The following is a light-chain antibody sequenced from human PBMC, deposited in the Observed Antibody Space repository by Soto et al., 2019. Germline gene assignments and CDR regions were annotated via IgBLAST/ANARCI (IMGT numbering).Light chain of an antibody. CDR1: HSVSSTF. CDR3: QQYSWLSST. J-gene: IGKJ5*01. Sequence: EIVLTQSPGTLSLSPGETATLSCRASHSVSSTFLAWYQQKPGQAPRLLIYDASSRAPGIPDRFRGSGSGTDFTLTISRLDPEDFAVYYCQQYSWLSSTFGQGTRVEIK. V-gene: IGKV3-20*01. CDR2: DAS.